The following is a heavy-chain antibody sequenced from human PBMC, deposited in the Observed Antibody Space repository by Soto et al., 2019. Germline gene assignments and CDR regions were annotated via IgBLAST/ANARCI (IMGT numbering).Heavy chain of an antibody. CDR1: GFTFSSYA. D-gene: IGHD6-19*01. J-gene: IGHJ6*02. CDR3: ARDSSGWPWGPTPWGDYYSMDV. V-gene: IGHV3-30-3*01. Sequence: PGGSLRLSCAASGFTFSSYAMHWVRQAPGKGLEWVAVISYDGSSKYYADSVKGRFTISRDNSKNTLYLQMNSLRAEDTAVYYCARDSSGWPWGPTPWGDYYSMDVWGQGTTVTVSS. CDR2: ISYDGSSK.